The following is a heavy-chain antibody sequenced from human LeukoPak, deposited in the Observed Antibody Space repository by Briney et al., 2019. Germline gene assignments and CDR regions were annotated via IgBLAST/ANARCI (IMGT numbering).Heavy chain of an antibody. J-gene: IGHJ5*02. Sequence: SQTLSLTCTVSGASISSGSYYWSWIRQPAGKGLEWIGRVYISGTTNYNPSLKSRVTISVDTSKNQFSLKLSSVTAADTAVYYCARDQSLWTPYNWYDPWGQGTLVTVSS. V-gene: IGHV4-61*02. CDR1: GASISSGSYY. CDR2: VYISGTT. D-gene: IGHD3/OR15-3a*01. CDR3: ARDQSLWTPYNWYDP.